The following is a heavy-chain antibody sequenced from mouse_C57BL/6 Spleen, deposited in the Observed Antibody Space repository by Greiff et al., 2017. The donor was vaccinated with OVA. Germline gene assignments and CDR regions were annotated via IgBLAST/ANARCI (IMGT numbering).Heavy chain of an antibody. Sequence: EVKLMESGGGLVKPGGSLKLSCAASGFTFSDYGMHWVRQAPEKGLEWVAYISSGSSTIYYADTVKGRFTISRDNAKNTLFLQMTSLRSEDTAMYYCARSSNYDYFDYWGKGTTLTVSS. CDR2: ISSGSSTI. V-gene: IGHV5-17*01. CDR1: GFTFSDYG. CDR3: ARSSNYDYFDY. D-gene: IGHD2-5*01. J-gene: IGHJ2*01.